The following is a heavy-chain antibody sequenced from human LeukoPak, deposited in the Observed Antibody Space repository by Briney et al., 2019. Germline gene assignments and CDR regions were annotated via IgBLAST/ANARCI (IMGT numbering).Heavy chain of an antibody. Sequence: SETLSLTCTVSGGSISSSSYYWGWIRQPPGKGLEWIGSIYYSGSTYYNPSLKSRVTISVDTSKNRFSLKLSSVTAADTAVYYCAREILEDYYDSSGYRCFDYWGQGTLVTVSS. D-gene: IGHD3-22*01. CDR2: IYYSGST. V-gene: IGHV4-39*07. J-gene: IGHJ4*02. CDR3: AREILEDYYDSSGYRCFDY. CDR1: GGSISSSSYY.